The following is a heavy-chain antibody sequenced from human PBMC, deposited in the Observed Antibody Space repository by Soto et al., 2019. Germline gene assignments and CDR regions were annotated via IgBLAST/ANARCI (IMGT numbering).Heavy chain of an antibody. Sequence: GGSLRLSCAASGFTFSSYSMNWVRQAPGKGLEWVSYISSSSSTIYYADSVKGRFTISRDNAKNSLYLQMNSLRAEDTAVYYCARDFPWGEVVPAAMHDYWGQGTLVTVSS. CDR3: ARDFPWGEVVPAAMHDY. CDR1: GFTFSSYS. V-gene: IGHV3-48*01. D-gene: IGHD2-2*01. J-gene: IGHJ4*02. CDR2: ISSSSSTI.